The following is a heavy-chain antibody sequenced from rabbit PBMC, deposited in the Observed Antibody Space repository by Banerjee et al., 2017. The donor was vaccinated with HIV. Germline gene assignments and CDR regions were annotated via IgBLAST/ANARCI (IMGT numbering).Heavy chain of an antibody. D-gene: IGHD6-1*01. CDR1: GFDFSSYY. Sequence: QSLEESGGDLVKPGASLPLTCTASGFDFSSYYMSWVGQAPGKGLEWIGIIYGGSGSTDYASWVNGRFTISSDNAQNTVDLQMNSLTAADTATYFCASYYSDGYAGDAYATGGYYFNLWGPGTLVTVS. J-gene: IGHJ4*01. CDR2: IYGGSGST. V-gene: IGHV1S7*01. CDR3: ASYYSDGYAGDAYATGGYYFNL.